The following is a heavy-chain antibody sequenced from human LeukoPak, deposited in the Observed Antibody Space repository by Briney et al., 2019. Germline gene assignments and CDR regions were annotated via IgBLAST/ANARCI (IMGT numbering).Heavy chain of an antibody. V-gene: IGHV4-4*07. CDR1: GGSISNYY. CDR3: ARARYCSADICTGGDSFDI. D-gene: IGHD2-15*01. J-gene: IGHJ3*02. CDR2: KYARGSS. Sequence: SETLSLTCTVSGGSISNYYWSWIRQPAGKGLEWIGRKYARGSSNYNPPIQSRVTMSVDTSKNQFSLKLRSVTAADTAVYYCARARYCSADICTGGDSFDIWGQGTMVSVSP.